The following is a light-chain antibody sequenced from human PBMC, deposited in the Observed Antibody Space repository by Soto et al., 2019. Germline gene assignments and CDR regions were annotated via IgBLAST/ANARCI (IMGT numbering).Light chain of an antibody. CDR1: QSMGRN. Sequence: ERVMTQSRATMSVSPGERSTLSCKAIQSMGRNVDWYQQKAGKAPRLLIYRASTRAAGIPARFSGSGSGTEFTLTITSLQSEDFEVYYCQQFHNWPRTFGQGTKVDIK. CDR2: RAS. V-gene: IGKV3-15*01. J-gene: IGKJ1*01. CDR3: QQFHNWPRT.